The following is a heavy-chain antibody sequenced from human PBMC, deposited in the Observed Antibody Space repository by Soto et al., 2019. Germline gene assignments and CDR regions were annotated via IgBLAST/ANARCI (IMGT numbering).Heavy chain of an antibody. CDR2: IYYSGST. Sequence: QVQLQESGPGLVKPSETLSLTCTVSGGSISSYYWSWIRQPPGKGLEWIGYIYYSGSTNYNPSLKSRVTISVDTSKNQFSLKLSSVTAADTAVYYCARVTVAPYYYGMDVWGQGTTVTVSS. CDR3: ARVTVAPYYYGMDV. CDR1: GGSISSYY. V-gene: IGHV4-59*01. D-gene: IGHD6-19*01. J-gene: IGHJ6*02.